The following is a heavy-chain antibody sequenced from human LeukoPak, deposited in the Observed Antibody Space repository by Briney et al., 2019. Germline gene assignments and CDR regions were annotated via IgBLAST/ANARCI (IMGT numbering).Heavy chain of an antibody. CDR3: ARGLTT. V-gene: IGHV3-30*03. D-gene: IGHD4-11*01. J-gene: IGHJ4*02. Sequence: PGGSLRLSCAASGFTFSSYGMHWVRQAPGKGLEWVAVISYDGSNKYYADSVKGRFIISRDNAKNSLYLQMNSLRAEDTAVYYCARGLTTGGQGTLVTVSS. CDR2: ISYDGSNK. CDR1: GFTFSSYG.